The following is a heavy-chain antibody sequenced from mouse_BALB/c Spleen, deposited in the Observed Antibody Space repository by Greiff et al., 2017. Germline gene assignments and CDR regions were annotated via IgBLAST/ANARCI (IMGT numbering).Heavy chain of an antibody. J-gene: IGHJ3*01. CDR2: IYPGDGDT. CDR3: APLWSSWFAY. CDR1: GYTFTSYW. V-gene: IGHV1-87*01. Sequence: QVQLQQSGAELARPGASVKLSCKASGYTFTSYWMQWVKQRPGQGLEWIGAIYPGDGDTRYTQKFKGKATLTADKSSSTAYMQLSSPTSEDSAVYYCAPLWSSWFAYWGQGTLVTVSA. D-gene: IGHD1-1*02.